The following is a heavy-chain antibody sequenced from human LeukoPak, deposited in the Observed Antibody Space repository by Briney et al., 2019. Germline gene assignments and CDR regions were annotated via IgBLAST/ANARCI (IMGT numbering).Heavy chain of an antibody. Sequence: GGPRRLSCEASGFTFGSYWVSWVGQAPGKGREWVANIKQDGSEKYYVDSVKGRFTISRDNAKNSLYLQMNSLRAEDTAVYYCAREAGMVRNYFDYWGQGTLVTVSS. D-gene: IGHD3-10*01. CDR2: IKQDGSEK. CDR1: GFTFGSYW. J-gene: IGHJ4*02. V-gene: IGHV3-7*01. CDR3: AREAGMVRNYFDY.